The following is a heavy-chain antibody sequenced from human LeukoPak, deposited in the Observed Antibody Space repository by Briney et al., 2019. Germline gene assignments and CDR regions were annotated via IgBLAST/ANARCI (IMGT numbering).Heavy chain of an antibody. D-gene: IGHD3-16*01. Sequence: GASVKVSCKASGGTFSTFGISWVRQAPGQGLEWMGGIIPMSGTVNNAQKFQGRVTITADKSTRTAYMELSNLRSEDTAVYYCARDNDSRDPPHFDYWGQGTLVTVSS. J-gene: IGHJ4*02. CDR2: IIPMSGTV. V-gene: IGHV1-69*06. CDR3: ARDNDSRDPPHFDY. CDR1: GGTFSTFG.